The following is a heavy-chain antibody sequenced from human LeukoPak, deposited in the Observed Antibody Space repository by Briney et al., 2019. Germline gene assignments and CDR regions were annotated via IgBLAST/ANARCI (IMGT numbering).Heavy chain of an antibody. D-gene: IGHD1-20*01. CDR3: ARGIITGTRNGAFDI. J-gene: IGHJ3*02. CDR2: IIPIFGTA. Sequence: SVKVSCKASGSTFSSYAISWVRQAPGQGLEWMGGIIPIFGTANYAQKFQGRVTITTDESTSTAYMELSSLRSEDTAVYYCARGIITGTRNGAFDIWGQGTMVTVSS. CDR1: GSTFSSYA. V-gene: IGHV1-69*05.